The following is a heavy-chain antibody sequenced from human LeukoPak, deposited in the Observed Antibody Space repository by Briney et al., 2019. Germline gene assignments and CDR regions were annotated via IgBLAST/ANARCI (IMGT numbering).Heavy chain of an antibody. J-gene: IGHJ6*02. Sequence: GASLKISCKGSGYSFTMYWIAWVRQMPGKGLEWMGIIYPGDSDTRYSPSFQGQVTISVDKSITTAYLQWSSLKASDTAMYYCATGTGTTYYYYYYGMDVWGQGTTVTVSS. CDR3: ATGTGTTYYYYYYGMDV. CDR2: IYPGDSDT. V-gene: IGHV5-51*01. CDR1: GYSFTMYW. D-gene: IGHD1-7*01.